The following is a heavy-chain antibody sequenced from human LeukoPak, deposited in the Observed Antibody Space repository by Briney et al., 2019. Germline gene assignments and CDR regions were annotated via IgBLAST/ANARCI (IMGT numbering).Heavy chain of an antibody. Sequence: ASVKVSCKASGDTFSSYAISWVRQAPGQGLEWMGGIIPIFGTANYAQKFQGRVAITADESTSTAYMELSSLRSEDTAVYYCARDWEDGYNPYAFDIWGQGTMVTVSS. J-gene: IGHJ3*02. CDR1: GDTFSSYA. CDR3: ARDWEDGYNPYAFDI. D-gene: IGHD5-24*01. V-gene: IGHV1-69*13. CDR2: IIPIFGTA.